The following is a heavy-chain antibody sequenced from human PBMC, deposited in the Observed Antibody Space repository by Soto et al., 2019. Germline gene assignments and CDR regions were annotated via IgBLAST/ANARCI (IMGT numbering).Heavy chain of an antibody. CDR1: GGSVSSIIYY. J-gene: IGHJ4*02. CDR3: GRLEGLATISYYFDY. CDR2: VYYSGST. D-gene: IGHD3-9*01. Sequence: SDTLCLTCTVSGGSVSSIIYYWGWVRQPPGKGLEWIGSVYYSGSTYYNPSLESRVTISVDKSKNQFSLKLMSLSAADTAVYYCGRLEGLATISYYFDYWGQGALVTVSS. V-gene: IGHV4-39*01.